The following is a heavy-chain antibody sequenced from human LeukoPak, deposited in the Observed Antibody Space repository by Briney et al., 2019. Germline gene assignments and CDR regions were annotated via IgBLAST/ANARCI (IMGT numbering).Heavy chain of an antibody. V-gene: IGHV4-59*11. CDR2: AYHTGST. J-gene: IGHJ3*01. CDR3: ARDFQRLGSDAFDF. Sequence: SETLSLTCTVSDVSISSHYWSWIRQPPGKGLEWIGYAYHTGSTSSNPSLKSRATMSVDTSKNQFSLRLTSLTAADTAVYYCARDFQRLGSDAFDFWGQGTMVTVSS. CDR1: DVSISSHY. D-gene: IGHD2-15*01.